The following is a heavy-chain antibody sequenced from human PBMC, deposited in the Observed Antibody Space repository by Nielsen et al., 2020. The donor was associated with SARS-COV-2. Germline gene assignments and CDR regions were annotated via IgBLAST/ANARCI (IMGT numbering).Heavy chain of an antibody. Sequence: TLSLTCAISGDSVSSNSVTWNWIRQSPSRGPEWLGRTYYRSKWSTDYAVSVKSRITINTDTSTNHFSLLMNSVTPEDTAVYYCTRGVYTKGFDYWGQGTLVTVSS. V-gene: IGHV6-1*01. CDR1: GDSVSSNSVT. J-gene: IGHJ4*02. CDR3: TRGVYTKGFDY. CDR2: TYYRSKWST. D-gene: IGHD2-8*01.